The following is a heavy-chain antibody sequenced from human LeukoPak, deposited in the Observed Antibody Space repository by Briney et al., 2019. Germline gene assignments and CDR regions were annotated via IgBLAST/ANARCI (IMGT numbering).Heavy chain of an antibody. CDR2: IYSGGST. V-gene: IGHV3-53*01. J-gene: IGHJ4*02. Sequence: AAEFTVGSNYRTWGPQAPGKKQEWVSVIYSGGSTYYADSVKGRFTISRDNSKNTLYLQMNSLRAEDTAVYYCARDFPGTSDYWGQGTLVTVSS. D-gene: IGHD1-1*01. CDR3: ARDFPGTSDY. CDR1: EFTVGSNY.